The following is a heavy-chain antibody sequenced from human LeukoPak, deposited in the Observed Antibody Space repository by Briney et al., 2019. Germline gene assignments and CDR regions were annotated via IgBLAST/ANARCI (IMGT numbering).Heavy chain of an antibody. J-gene: IGHJ4*02. D-gene: IGHD4-17*01. CDR1: GYTFTGYY. CDR2: INPSSGGT. CDR3: ARGAYGDYAVDY. Sequence: ASVKVSCKASGYTFTGYYMHWVRQAPGQGLEWMGWINPSSGGTNYAQKFQGRVTMTRDTSISTAYMELSRLRSDDTAVYYCARGAYGDYAVDYWGQGTLVTVSS. V-gene: IGHV1-2*02.